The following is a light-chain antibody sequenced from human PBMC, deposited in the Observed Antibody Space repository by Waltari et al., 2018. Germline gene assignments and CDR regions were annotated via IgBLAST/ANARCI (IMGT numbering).Light chain of an antibody. CDR1: QSSSSY. J-gene: IGKJ1*01. Sequence: DIQMTQSPSSLSASVGYRVTITCRASQSSSSYLNWYQQKPGKAPKLLIYAASSLQSGVPSRFSGSGSGTDFTLTISSLQPEDFAAYYCQQSYSTPWTFGQGTKVEIK. V-gene: IGKV1-39*01. CDR2: AAS. CDR3: QQSYSTPWT.